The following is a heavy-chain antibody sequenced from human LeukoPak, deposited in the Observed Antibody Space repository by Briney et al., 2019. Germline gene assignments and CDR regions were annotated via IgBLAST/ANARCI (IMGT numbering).Heavy chain of an antibody. CDR1: GFTFRTYS. V-gene: IGHV3-21*06. J-gene: IGHJ4*02. D-gene: IGHD3-10*01. Sequence: GGSLRLSCAASGFTFRTYSMNWVRQAPGKGLEWISSISKSGTYIYYADAVRGRFIISRDNANNSLYLEMNNLGIDDTAVYYRAKGSGVHYWGLGTLVVVSS. CDR3: AKGSGVHY. CDR2: ISKSGTYI.